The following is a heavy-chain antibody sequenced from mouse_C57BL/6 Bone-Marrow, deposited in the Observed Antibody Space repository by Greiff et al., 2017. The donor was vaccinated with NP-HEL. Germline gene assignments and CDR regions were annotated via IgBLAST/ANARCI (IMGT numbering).Heavy chain of an antibody. CDR1: GYTFTSYW. Sequence: VQLQQSGAELVKPGASVKMSCKASGYTFTSYWITWVKQRPGQGLEWIGDIYPGSGSTNYNEKFKSKATLTVDTSSSTAYMQLSSLTSEDSAVYYCATIIYDYDEAYWGQGTLVTVSA. V-gene: IGHV1-55*01. CDR2: IYPGSGST. J-gene: IGHJ3*01. D-gene: IGHD2-4*01. CDR3: ATIIYDYDEAY.